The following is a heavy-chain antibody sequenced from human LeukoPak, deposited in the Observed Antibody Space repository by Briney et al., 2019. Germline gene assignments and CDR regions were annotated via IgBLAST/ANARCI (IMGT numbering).Heavy chain of an antibody. J-gene: IGHJ3*02. CDR3: ATIGSIAVAGDAFDI. Sequence: ASVKVSCKASGYTFTSYGISWVRQAPGQGLEWMGWISAYNGNTNYAQKLQGRVTMTTDTSTSTAYMELRSLRSDDTAVYYCATIGSIAVAGDAFDIWGQGTMVTVSS. D-gene: IGHD6-19*01. CDR2: ISAYNGNT. CDR1: GYTFTSYG. V-gene: IGHV1-18*01.